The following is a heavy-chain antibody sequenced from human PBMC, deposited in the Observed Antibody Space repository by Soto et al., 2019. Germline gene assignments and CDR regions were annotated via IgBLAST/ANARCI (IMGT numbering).Heavy chain of an antibody. Sequence: SETLSLTCTVSVVSISSYYWSCVRHPPGKGLEWIGYIYYSGSTNYNHSLKSRVTISVDTSKNQFSLKLSSVTAADTAMYYCARWENWNYFYFDYWGQGTLVTVS. CDR2: IYYSGST. CDR1: VVSISSYY. D-gene: IGHD1-7*01. CDR3: ARWENWNYFYFDY. J-gene: IGHJ4*02. V-gene: IGHV4-59*01.